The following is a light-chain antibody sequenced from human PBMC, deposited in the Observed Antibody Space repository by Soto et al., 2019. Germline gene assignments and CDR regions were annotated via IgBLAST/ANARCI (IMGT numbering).Light chain of an antibody. Sequence: DIQMTQSPSSLSASVGDRVTISCQASQDVSDNLNWYHQKPGMAPKVLIYDVSELQTGVPSRFSGRGSGTDFTFTINSLQPDDSGTYYCQQYDDLPITFGQGTRLEIK. CDR1: QDVSDN. CDR2: DVS. V-gene: IGKV1-33*01. J-gene: IGKJ5*01. CDR3: QQYDDLPIT.